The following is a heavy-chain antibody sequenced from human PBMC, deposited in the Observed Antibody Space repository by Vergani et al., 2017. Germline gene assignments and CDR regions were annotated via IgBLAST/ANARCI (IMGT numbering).Heavy chain of an antibody. J-gene: IGHJ4*02. CDR1: GYTLTELS. D-gene: IGHD2-15*01. CDR2: IIPSLATT. V-gene: IGHV1-24*01. Sequence: QVQLVQSGAEVKKPGASVKVSCKVSGYTLTELSMHWVRQAPGKGLEWMGSIIPSLATTIYAQKFQGRVTITADESTSTAYMELSSLKSEDTAVFYCARATCSGGSCYRGFEYWGQGSLITVSS. CDR3: ARATCSGGSCYRGFEY.